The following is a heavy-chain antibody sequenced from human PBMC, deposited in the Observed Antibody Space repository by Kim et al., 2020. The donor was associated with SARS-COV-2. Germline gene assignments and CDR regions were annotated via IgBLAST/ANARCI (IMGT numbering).Heavy chain of an antibody. V-gene: IGHV3-11*04. CDR3: ASQSSYRCDFHH. CDR2: ISSSGSTI. CDR1: GFTFSDYY. Sequence: GGSLRLSCAASGFTFSDYYMSWIRQAPGKGLEWVSHISSSGSTIYYTDSMKGRFTISRDNAKNSVYLQMNSLRAEDTAVYYCASQSSYRCDFHHWGQGTLVTVSS. D-gene: IGHD2-8*01. J-gene: IGHJ1*01.